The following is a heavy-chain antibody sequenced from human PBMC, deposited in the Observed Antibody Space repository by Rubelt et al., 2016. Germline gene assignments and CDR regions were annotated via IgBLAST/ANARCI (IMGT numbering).Heavy chain of an antibody. CDR3: ARGKEGLGVTMMDY. CDR1: GGSFSGYY. J-gene: IGHJ4*02. Sequence: QVQLQQWGAGLLKPSETLSLTCAVYGGSFSGYYWSWIRQPPGKGLEWIGEINHSGSTNYNPDLKSRVTMSVDTSKNQFSLKLSSVTAADTAVYYCARGKEGLGVTMMDYWGQGTLVTVSS. D-gene: IGHD3-22*01. V-gene: IGHV4-34*01. CDR2: INHSGST.